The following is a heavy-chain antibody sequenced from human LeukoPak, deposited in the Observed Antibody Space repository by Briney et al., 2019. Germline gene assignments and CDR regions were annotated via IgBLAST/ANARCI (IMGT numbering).Heavy chain of an antibody. V-gene: IGHV4-31*03. D-gene: IGHD1-26*01. J-gene: IGHJ4*02. CDR2: IYYSGST. Sequence: SQTLSLTCTVSGGSISSGGYYWSWIRQHPGKGLEWIGYIYYSGSTKYNPSLKSRVTISVDTSKNQFSLKLSSVTAADTAVYYCARRRVGTSHFDYWGQGTLVTVSS. CDR3: ARRRVGTSHFDY. CDR1: GGSISSGGYY.